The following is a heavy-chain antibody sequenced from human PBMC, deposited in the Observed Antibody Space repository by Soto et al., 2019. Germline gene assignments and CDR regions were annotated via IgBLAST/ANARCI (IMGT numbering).Heavy chain of an antibody. J-gene: IGHJ4*01. V-gene: IGHV4-59*01. CDR2: VYYSGST. CDR1: GDSISTYY. CDR3: ARTRMIESWIDY. D-gene: IGHD2-21*01. Sequence: LSLTCDVSGDSISTYYWSWIRQPPGKGLEWIGYVYYSGSTLYNPSLESRVTMSIDMSKKQVSLKLTSVIAADTAVYYCARTRMIESWIDYWGHGTLVTVSS.